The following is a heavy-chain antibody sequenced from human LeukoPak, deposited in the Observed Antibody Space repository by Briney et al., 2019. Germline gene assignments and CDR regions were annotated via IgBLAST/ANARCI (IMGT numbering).Heavy chain of an antibody. V-gene: IGHV3-43*02. CDR3: AKRSGAPNNFDY. CDR1: GFTFDEHD. D-gene: IGHD1-1*01. Sequence: SGGSLRLSCAASGFTFDEHDMYWVRQGPGKGLEWVCLISKDGGNKHYADSVKGRFSISRDNNRNSLSLQMNSLRSEDTALYFCAKRSGAPNNFDYWGQGALVTVSS. J-gene: IGHJ4*02. CDR2: ISKDGGNK.